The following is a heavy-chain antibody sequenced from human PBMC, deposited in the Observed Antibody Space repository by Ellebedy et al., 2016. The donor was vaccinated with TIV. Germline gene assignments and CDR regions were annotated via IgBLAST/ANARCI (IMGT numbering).Heavy chain of an antibody. CDR1: GGSVSSGSYY. CDR3: ARDFTIFGVAARYYYGMDV. D-gene: IGHD3-3*01. CDR2: IYYSGST. Sequence: SETLSLXXTVSGGSVSSGSYYWSWIRQPPGKGLEWIGYIYYSGSTNYNPSLKSRVTISVDTSKNQFSLKLSSVTAADTAVYYCARDFTIFGVAARYYYGMDVWGQGTTVTVSS. V-gene: IGHV4-61*01. J-gene: IGHJ6*02.